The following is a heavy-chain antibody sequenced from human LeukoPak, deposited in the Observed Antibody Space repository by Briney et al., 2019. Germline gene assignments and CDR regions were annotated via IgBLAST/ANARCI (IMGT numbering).Heavy chain of an antibody. CDR1: GFTFSSYS. V-gene: IGHV3-48*02. CDR3: ARFWGLWSGPTHDYYYYGMDV. CDR2: ISSSSSTI. D-gene: IGHD3-3*01. J-gene: IGHJ6*02. Sequence: GGSLRLSCAASGFTFSSYSMNWVRQAPGKGLEWVSYISSSSSTIYYADSVKGRFTISRDNAKNSLYLQMNSLRDEDTAVYYCARFWGLWSGPTHDYYYYGMDVWGQGTTVTVSS.